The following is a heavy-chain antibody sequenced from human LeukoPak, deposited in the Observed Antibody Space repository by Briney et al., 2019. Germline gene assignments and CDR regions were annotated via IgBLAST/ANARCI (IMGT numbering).Heavy chain of an antibody. CDR1: GDSVSSNIYY. D-gene: IGHD5-24*01. V-gene: IGHV4-39*01. J-gene: IGHJ1*01. CDR2: ICNGRTT. CDR3: ARHFPKDGYNAAPFQH. Sequence: SETLSLTCTVSGDSVSSNIYYWAWIRQPPGKGLEWIGSICNGRTTYYTPSLKGRVTMTIDTSKSQFSLKVTSVTAADTAVYYCARHFPKDGYNAAPFQHWGQGTLVTVSS.